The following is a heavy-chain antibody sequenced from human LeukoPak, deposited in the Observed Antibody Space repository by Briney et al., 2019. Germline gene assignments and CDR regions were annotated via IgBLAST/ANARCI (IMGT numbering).Heavy chain of an antibody. Sequence: GSLRLSCAASGFTFSSYSMNWVRQAPGKGLEWVSSISSSSSYIYYADSVKGRFTISRDNAKNSLYLQMNSLRAEDTAVYYCARSKGDYDRLLDYWGQGTLVTVSS. CDR1: GFTFSSYS. CDR2: ISSSSSYI. CDR3: ARSKGDYDRLLDY. D-gene: IGHD4-17*01. J-gene: IGHJ4*02. V-gene: IGHV3-21*01.